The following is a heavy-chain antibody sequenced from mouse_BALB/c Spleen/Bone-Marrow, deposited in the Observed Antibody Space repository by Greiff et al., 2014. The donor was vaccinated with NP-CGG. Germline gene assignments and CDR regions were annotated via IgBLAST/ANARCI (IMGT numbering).Heavy chain of an antibody. Sequence: QVQLQQPGAELVMPGASVKMSCKASGYTFTDYWMHWVKQRPGQGLEWIGAIDTSDSYTSYNQKFKGKATLTVDESSSTAYMQLSSLTSEDSAVYYCARDYHGRGWYFDVWGAGTTVTVSS. CDR2: IDTSDSYT. V-gene: IGHV1-69*01. D-gene: IGHD1-1*01. CDR1: GYTFTDYW. CDR3: ARDYHGRGWYFDV. J-gene: IGHJ1*01.